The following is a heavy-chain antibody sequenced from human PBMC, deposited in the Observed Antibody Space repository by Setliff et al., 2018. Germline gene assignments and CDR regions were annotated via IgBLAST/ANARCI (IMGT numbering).Heavy chain of an antibody. CDR3: AKPTDV. J-gene: IGHJ6*02. CDR1: GYSFTDYW. V-gene: IGHV5-51*01. CDR2: IYPGNADT. Sequence: PGESLKISCKGSGYSFTDYWIAWVRQTPGKGLEWMGTIYPGNADTRYSPSFQGQVTISTDTSINTAFLQWNNLKASDTAVYYCAKPTDVWGQGTTVTVSS.